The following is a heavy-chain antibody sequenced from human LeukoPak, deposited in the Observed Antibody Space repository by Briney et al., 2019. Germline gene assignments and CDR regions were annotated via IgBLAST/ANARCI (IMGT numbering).Heavy chain of an antibody. CDR3: ARHAYSYGT. J-gene: IGHJ5*02. Sequence: SETLSLTCTVSGGSISSSSYYWGWVRQPPGKGLEWIGSIYYSGSTYYHPAVKRQLTICVNTSKNGFSLKLSSVTAADTAVYYCARHAYSYGTWGQGTLVTVSS. CDR2: IYYSGST. D-gene: IGHD5-18*01. CDR1: GGSISSSSYY. V-gene: IGHV4-39*01.